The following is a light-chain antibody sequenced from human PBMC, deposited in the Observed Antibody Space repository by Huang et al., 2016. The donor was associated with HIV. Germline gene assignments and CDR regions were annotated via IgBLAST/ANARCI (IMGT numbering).Light chain of an antibody. CDR3: QQYGSSPLT. J-gene: IGKJ4*01. Sequence: EIVLTQSPATLPLSPGERATLSCGASQSLTSSYLAWYQQKPGLAPRLLIYDASNRAAGSPDRFSGSGSGTDVTLTISRLEPEDFAVYYGQQYGSSPLTFGGGTKVEIK. V-gene: IGKV3D-20*01. CDR2: DAS. CDR1: QSLTSSY.